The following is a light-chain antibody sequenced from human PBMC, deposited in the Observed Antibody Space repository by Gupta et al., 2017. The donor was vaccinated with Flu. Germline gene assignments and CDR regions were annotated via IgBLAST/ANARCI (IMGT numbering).Light chain of an antibody. V-gene: IGKV1-39*01. CDR1: QSIGRY. CDR3: QQSYTTPVT. Sequence: PSSLSAFVGDRVTITCRASQSIGRYLNWYQQKPGKAPKLVIYAASSLQSGVPSRFSGSGSGTDFTLTISSLQPEDFATYYCQQSYTTPVTFGQGTNLEIK. CDR2: AAS. J-gene: IGKJ2*01.